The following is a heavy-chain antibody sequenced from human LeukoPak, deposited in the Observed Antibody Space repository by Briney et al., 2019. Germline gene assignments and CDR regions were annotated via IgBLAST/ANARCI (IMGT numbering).Heavy chain of an antibody. D-gene: IGHD3-10*01. Sequence: SETLSLTCAVYGGSFSGYYWSWIRQPPGKGLEWIGEINHSGSTNYNPSLKSRVTISVDTSKNQFSLKLSSVTAADTAVYYCARVFTMVRGVIITSSYNWFDPWGQGTLVTVSS. V-gene: IGHV4-34*01. CDR1: GGSFSGYY. CDR2: INHSGST. J-gene: IGHJ5*02. CDR3: ARVFTMVRGVIITSSYNWFDP.